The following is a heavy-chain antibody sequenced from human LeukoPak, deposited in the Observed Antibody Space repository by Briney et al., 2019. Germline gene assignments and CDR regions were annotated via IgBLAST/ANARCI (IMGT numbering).Heavy chain of an antibody. D-gene: IGHD6-19*01. J-gene: IGHJ4*02. CDR3: ARLNGIALAGTWTSESDS. V-gene: IGHV3-30*02. CDR1: GFIFSNYG. Sequence: GGSLRLSCAASGFIFSNYGMHWVRQAPGKGLEWVAFIQNDVMTKYCADSVKGRFTISRDNAQNSLYLQMNSLRAEDTAVYYCARLNGIALAGTWTSESDSWGQGTLVTVSS. CDR2: IQNDVMTK.